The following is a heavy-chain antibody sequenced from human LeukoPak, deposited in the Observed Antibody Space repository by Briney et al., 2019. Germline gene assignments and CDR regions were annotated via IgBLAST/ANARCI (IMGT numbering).Heavy chain of an antibody. J-gene: IGHJ6*04. V-gene: IGHV4-34*01. Sequence: SKTLSLTCAVYGGSFSGYYWSWIRQPPGKGLEWIGEINHSGSTNYNPSLKSRVTISVDTSKNQFSLKLSSVTAADTAVYYCARVSYYGSGSYYKSRMDVWGKGTTVTVSS. CDR2: INHSGST. D-gene: IGHD3-10*01. CDR1: GGSFSGYY. CDR3: ARVSYYGSGSYYKSRMDV.